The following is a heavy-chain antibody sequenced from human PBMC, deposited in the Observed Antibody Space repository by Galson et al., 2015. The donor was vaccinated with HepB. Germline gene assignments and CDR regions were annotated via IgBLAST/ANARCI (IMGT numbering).Heavy chain of an antibody. CDR1: GGSISSSSYY. CDR3: SYGDERDILTGYAFDI. CDR2: IYYSGST. Sequence: SETLSLTCAVSGGSISSSSYYWGWIRQPPGTGLEWIGSIYYSGSTYYNPSLKSRVTISVDTSKNQFSLKLSSVTAADTAVYYCSYGDERDILTGYAFDIWGQGTMVTVSS. J-gene: IGHJ3*02. V-gene: IGHV4-39*01. D-gene: IGHD3-9*01.